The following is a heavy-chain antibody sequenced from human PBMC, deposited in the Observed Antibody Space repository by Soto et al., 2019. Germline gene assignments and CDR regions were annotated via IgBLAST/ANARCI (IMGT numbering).Heavy chain of an antibody. CDR1: GYTFTSYG. D-gene: IGHD3-22*01. Sequence: QVQVVQSGAEVKKPGASVKVSCKASGYTFTSYGISWVRQAPGQGLEWMGWISGYNADTNFAQKFQGRVTMTTDTSMSTAYMELRSLRSDDTAVYYCARAIDGTGSYFYYMDVWGKGTTVTVSS. V-gene: IGHV1-18*01. CDR2: ISGYNADT. CDR3: ARAIDGTGSYFYYMDV. J-gene: IGHJ6*03.